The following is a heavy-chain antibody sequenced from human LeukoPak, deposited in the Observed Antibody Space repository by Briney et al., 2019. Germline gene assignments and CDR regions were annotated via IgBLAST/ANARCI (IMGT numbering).Heavy chain of an antibody. V-gene: IGHV1-2*02. CDR2: INPNTGDT. CDR3: ARSCGGDCYILDS. J-gene: IGHJ4*02. Sequence: EASVKVSCKASGYTFSAYYMYWVREAPGQGLEWMGWINPNTGDTNYAQNFQGRVTMTRDTSISTVYMEVSRLRSDDTAVYYYARSCGGDCYILDSWGQGTLVTVSS. D-gene: IGHD2-21*02. CDR1: GYTFSAYY.